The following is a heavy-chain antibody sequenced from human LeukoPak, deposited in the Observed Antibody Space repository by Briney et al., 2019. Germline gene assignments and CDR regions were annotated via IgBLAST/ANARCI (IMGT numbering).Heavy chain of an antibody. J-gene: IGHJ6*03. CDR2: INPSGGTT. D-gene: IGHD2-2*01. CDR3: AGDCSITRQNRNYYYYYMDV. V-gene: IGHV1-46*01. CDR1: AYTFTNYQ. Sequence: ASVKVSCKASAYTFTNYQIHWVRQDPGQGLEWMGIINPSGGTTTYAQKFQGRVTMTRDTSTSTVYMELSSLRSEDTAVYYCAGDCSITRQNRNYYYYYMDVWGKGTTVTVSS.